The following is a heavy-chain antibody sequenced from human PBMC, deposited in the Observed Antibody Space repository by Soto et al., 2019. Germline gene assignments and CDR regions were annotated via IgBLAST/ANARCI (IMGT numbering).Heavy chain of an antibody. J-gene: IGHJ4*02. V-gene: IGHV1-18*01. D-gene: IGHD1-26*01. Sequence: QVQLVQSGVEVKMPGASVKLACKASGYTFTNYGLTWVRQVPGQGLEWIGWVSGYNRNTNYAQKFEDRVIMTTDTSTSTAFMELRSLRPDDTGIYFCARESQWEALIYWGQGTLLTVSP. CDR2: VSGYNRNT. CDR3: ARESQWEALIY. CDR1: GYTFTNYG.